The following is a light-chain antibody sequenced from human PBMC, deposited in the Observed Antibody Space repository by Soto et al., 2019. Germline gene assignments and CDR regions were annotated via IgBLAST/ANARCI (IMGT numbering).Light chain of an antibody. V-gene: IGKV3-11*01. J-gene: IGKJ4*01. CDR3: QQRSNWTFT. CDR2: DAS. CDR1: QSVSSY. Sequence: EIVLTQSPATLSLSPGERATLSCRASQSVSSYLAWYQQKPGQAPRLLIYDASNRATGIAARFSGSGSGTDFTLTISSLEPEDVAVYYCQQRSNWTFTFGGGTKVEIK.